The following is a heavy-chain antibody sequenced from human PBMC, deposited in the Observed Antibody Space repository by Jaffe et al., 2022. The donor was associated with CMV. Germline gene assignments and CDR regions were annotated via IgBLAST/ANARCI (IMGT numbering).Heavy chain of an antibody. D-gene: IGHD3-9*01. CDR2: ISNSGGAK. Sequence: LVESGGGLAQPGGSLRLSCAASGFTFSTYAMGWVRQAPGKGLDWVSVISNSGGAKIYADSVKGRFTISRDNSKNIVYLQLNSLTVEDTAVYYCAKGVPVTILSEGPENWFDPWGQGTQVTVSS. V-gene: IGHV3-23*04. CDR1: GFTFSTYA. J-gene: IGHJ5*02. CDR3: AKGVPVTILSEGPENWFDP.